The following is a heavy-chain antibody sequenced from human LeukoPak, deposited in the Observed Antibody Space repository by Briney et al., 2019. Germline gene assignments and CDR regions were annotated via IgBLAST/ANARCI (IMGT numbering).Heavy chain of an antibody. CDR1: GYSFSSYW. D-gene: IGHD2-15*01. J-gene: IGHJ5*02. V-gene: IGHV5-51*01. CDR2: IYPGDSDT. CDR3: TRHVAGGHCSGGSCFGTWFDP. Sequence: GESLKISCKGSGYSFSSYWIGWVRQMPGKGLEWMGIIYPGDSDTRYSPSFQGQVTISADRSINTAYLQWSSLKASDTAMYYCTRHVAGGHCSGGSCFGTWFDPWGQGTLVTVSS.